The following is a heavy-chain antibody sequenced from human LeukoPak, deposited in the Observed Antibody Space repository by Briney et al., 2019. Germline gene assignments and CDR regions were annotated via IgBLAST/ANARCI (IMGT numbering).Heavy chain of an antibody. Sequence: PSETLSLTCTVSGGSISSSSYYWGWIRQPPGKGLGWIGSIYYSGSTYYNPSLKSRVTISVDTLKNQFSLNLSSVTAADTAVYYCARLYYDSSGYYQICYFDYWGQGTLVTVSS. D-gene: IGHD3-22*01. J-gene: IGHJ4*02. CDR3: ARLYYDSSGYYQICYFDY. CDR2: IYYSGST. V-gene: IGHV4-39*01. CDR1: GGSISSSSYY.